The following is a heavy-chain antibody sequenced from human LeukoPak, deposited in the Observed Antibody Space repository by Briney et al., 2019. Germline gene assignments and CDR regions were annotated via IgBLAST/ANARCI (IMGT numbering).Heavy chain of an antibody. V-gene: IGHV3-23*01. CDR2: ISHKGENT. D-gene: IGHD6-19*01. Sequence: GGSLRLSCAASGFIFSSYAMTWVRQAPGKGLEWVSSISHKGENTYYADSVKGRFTISRDNSKNTLYLQMNSLRAEDTAVYYCANRGSGGPVDYWGQGTLVTVSS. J-gene: IGHJ4*02. CDR1: GFIFSSYA. CDR3: ANRGSGGPVDY.